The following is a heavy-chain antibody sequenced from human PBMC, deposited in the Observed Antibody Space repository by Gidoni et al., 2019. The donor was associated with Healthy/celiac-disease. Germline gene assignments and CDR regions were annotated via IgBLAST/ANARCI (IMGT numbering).Heavy chain of an antibody. D-gene: IGHD5-18*01. V-gene: IGHV3-15*01. CDR2: IKSKTDGGTT. J-gene: IGHJ4*02. Sequence: EVQLVESGGGLVKPGGSLSLSCAASGFTFSNAWMSWVRQAPGKGLEWVGRIKSKTDGGTTDYAAPVKGRFTISRDDSKNTLYLQMNSLKTEDTAVYYCTTDQSKLSDTFDYWGQGTLVTVSS. CDR3: TTDQSKLSDTFDY. CDR1: GFTFSNAW.